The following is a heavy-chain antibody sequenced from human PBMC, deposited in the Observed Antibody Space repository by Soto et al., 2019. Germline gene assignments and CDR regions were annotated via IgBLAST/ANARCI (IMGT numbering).Heavy chain of an antibody. CDR1: GGTFSSYT. D-gene: IGHD2-15*01. V-gene: IGHV1-69*02. Sequence: SVKVSCKASGGTFSSYTISWVRQAPGQGLEWMGRIIPILGIANYAQKFQGRVTITADKSTSTAYMELSSLRSEDTAVYYCAAAVVVAATRSYYYHGMDVWGQGTTVTVSS. J-gene: IGHJ6*02. CDR2: IIPILGIA. CDR3: AAAVVVAATRSYYYHGMDV.